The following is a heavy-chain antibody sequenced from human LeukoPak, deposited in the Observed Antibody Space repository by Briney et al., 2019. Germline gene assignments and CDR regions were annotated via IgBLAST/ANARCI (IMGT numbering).Heavy chain of an antibody. CDR1: GGTFSSYA. D-gene: IGHD3-3*01. CDR3: AREIGDGVVIFYNNWFDP. Sequence: GASVKVSCKASGGTFSSYAISWVRQDPGQGLEWMGGIIPIFGTANYAQKFQGRVTITADESTSTAYMEQSSLRSEDTAVYYCAREIGDGVVIFYNNWFDPWGQGTLVTVSS. J-gene: IGHJ5*02. CDR2: IIPIFGTA. V-gene: IGHV1-69*13.